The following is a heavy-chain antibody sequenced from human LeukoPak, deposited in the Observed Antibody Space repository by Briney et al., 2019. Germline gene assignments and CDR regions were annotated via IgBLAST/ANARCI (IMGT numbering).Heavy chain of an antibody. CDR2: ISTSTTTI. CDR1: GFTFSSYS. Sequence: GGSLRLSCEASGFTFSSYSMNWVRQAPGKGLEWISYISTSTTTIYYANSVKGRFTISRDNAKKSLYLQMNGLRVEDTGVYYCARRYSTSSVEDFDYWGQGTLVTVSS. J-gene: IGHJ4*02. CDR3: ARRYSTSSVEDFDY. D-gene: IGHD6-6*01. V-gene: IGHV3-48*01.